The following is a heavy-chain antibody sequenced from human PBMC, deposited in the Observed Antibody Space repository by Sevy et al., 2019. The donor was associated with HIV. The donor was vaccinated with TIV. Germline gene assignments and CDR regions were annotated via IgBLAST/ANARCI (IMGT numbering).Heavy chain of an antibody. J-gene: IGHJ3*02. V-gene: IGHV3-33*01. Sequence: GGSLRLSCAASGFTFSSYGMHWVRQAPGKGLEWVAAIWYDGSNKYYADSVKGRFTISRDNSKNTLYLQMNSLRAEDTAVYYCARDESYDILTGYFGAFDIWGQGTMVTVSS. D-gene: IGHD3-9*01. CDR2: IWYDGSNK. CDR1: GFTFSSYG. CDR3: ARDESYDILTGYFGAFDI.